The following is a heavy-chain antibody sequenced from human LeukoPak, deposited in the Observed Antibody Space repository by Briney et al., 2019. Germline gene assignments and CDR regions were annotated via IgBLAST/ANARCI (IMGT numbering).Heavy chain of an antibody. CDR2: ISYDGSNK. J-gene: IGHJ6*02. D-gene: IGHD6-13*01. CDR3: AKEISSSWSYYYYYYGMDV. CDR1: GFTFSSYG. V-gene: IGHV3-30*18. Sequence: PGRSLRLSYADSGFTFSSYGMHWVRQAPGKGLEWVAVISYDGSNKYYADSVKGRFTISRDNSKNTLYLQMNSLRAEDTAVYYCAKEISSSWSYYYYYYGMDVWGQGTTVTVSS.